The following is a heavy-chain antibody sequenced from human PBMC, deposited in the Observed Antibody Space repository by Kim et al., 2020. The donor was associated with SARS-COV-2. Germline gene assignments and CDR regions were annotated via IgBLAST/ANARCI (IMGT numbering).Heavy chain of an antibody. J-gene: IGHJ6*02. Sequence: EPKFKGRVTMTRETSTSTVYMELSSLRSEDTAVYYCAGDLSGYYYYGMDVWGQGTTVTVSS. D-gene: IGHD1-26*01. V-gene: IGHV1-46*01. CDR3: AGDLSGYYYYGMDV.